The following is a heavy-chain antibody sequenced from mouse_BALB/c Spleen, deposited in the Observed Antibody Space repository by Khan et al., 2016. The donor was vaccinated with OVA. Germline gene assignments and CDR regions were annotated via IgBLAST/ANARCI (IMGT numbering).Heavy chain of an antibody. J-gene: IGHJ2*01. Sequence: QVQLQQSGPVLVKPGASVKMSCMASGYTFTDYIINWVRQRTGQGLEWIGQIYPGSGSTYYNEKLKDKATLTADKSSNTAYMQIRSLTSEDSAVYFGARSGYGSLAYWGQGTTLTVSS. V-gene: IGHV1-77*01. CDR2: IYPGSGST. D-gene: IGHD1-1*01. CDR1: GYTFTDYI. CDR3: ARSGYGSLAY.